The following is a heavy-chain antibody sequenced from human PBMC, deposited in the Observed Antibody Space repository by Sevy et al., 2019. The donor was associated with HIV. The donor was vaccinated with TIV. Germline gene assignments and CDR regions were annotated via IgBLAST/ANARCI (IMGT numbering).Heavy chain of an antibody. CDR3: AKGRPTVTRLYYCGMDV. J-gene: IGHJ6*02. CDR2: ISGSGGST. D-gene: IGHD4-17*01. CDR1: GFTFSSYA. V-gene: IGHV3-23*01. Sequence: GGSLRLSCAASGFTFSSYAMSWVRQAPGKGLEWVSAISGSGGSTYYADSVKGRFTISRDNSKNTLYLQMNSLRAEDTAVFYGAKGRPTVTRLYYCGMDVWGQGTTVTVSS.